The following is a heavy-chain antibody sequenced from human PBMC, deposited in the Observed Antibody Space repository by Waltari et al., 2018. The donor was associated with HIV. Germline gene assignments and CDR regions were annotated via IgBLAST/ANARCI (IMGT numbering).Heavy chain of an antibody. CDR1: GFPFAEYA. V-gene: IGHV3-49*03. Sequence: EVKVEQSGGGVLPPWQYLSLNRLTSGFPFAEYALSCTTQAPGKALEWLGFIRSQGYGGTSDYAASARGRFLISRDDSQSAVFLDMTTLKTEDTGVYYCVRISLPKCAAGSCYRKWGQGTGV. CDR2: IRSQGYGGTS. J-gene: IGHJ1*01. CDR3: VRISLPKCAAGSCYRK. D-gene: IGHD2-2*01.